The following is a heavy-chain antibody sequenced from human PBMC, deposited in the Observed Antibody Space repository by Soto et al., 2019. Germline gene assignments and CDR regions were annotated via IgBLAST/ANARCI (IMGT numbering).Heavy chain of an antibody. CDR3: ARELATPGWVYAY. Sequence: EVQLVESGGGLVQPGGSLRLSCAASGFTFSSLWMHWVRQVPGKGLVWVSRINTDGSTITYADSVKGRFTSSRDNAKNTLYLQMNSLRAEDTAVYYCARELATPGWVYAYWGQGTLVTVSS. CDR1: GFTFSSLW. CDR2: INTDGSTI. J-gene: IGHJ4*02. D-gene: IGHD5-12*01. V-gene: IGHV3-74*01.